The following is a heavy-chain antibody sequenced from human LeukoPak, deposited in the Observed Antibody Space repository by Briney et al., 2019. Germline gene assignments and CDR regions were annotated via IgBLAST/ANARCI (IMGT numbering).Heavy chain of an antibody. V-gene: IGHV3-48*03. CDR1: RFTFSSYE. CDR2: ISNSSSTR. CDR3: ASPPGGGSWGRDY. J-gene: IGHJ4*02. Sequence: GGSLRLSCVASRFTFSSYEMKWVRQAPGKGLEWVSYISNSSSTRYYADSVKGRFTISRDNAKNSLYLQMNRLRAEDTAVYYCASPPGGGSWGRDYWGQGTLVTVSS. D-gene: IGHD2-15*01.